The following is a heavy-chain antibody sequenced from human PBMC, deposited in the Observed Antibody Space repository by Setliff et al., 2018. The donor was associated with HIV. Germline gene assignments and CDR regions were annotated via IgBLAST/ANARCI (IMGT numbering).Heavy chain of an antibody. CDR1: GGSISSYY. J-gene: IGHJ4*02. CDR3: ARGLGRCSGTYYNPPGY. Sequence: PSETLSLTCTVSGGSISSYYWSWIRQPPGKGLEWIGYIYYSGNTNYNPSLKSRVTMSGDTSKNQFSLNLTSVTAADTAVYFCARGLGRCSGTYYNPPGYRGPGTPVTVSS. D-gene: IGHD3-10*02. CDR2: IYYSGNT. V-gene: IGHV4-59*12.